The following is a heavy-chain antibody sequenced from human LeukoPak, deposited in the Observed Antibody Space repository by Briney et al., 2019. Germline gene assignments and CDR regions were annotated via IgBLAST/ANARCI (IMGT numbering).Heavy chain of an antibody. CDR3: ARDKIVRATYFDY. Sequence: GGSLRLSCAASGFTFNNYNMNWVRQAPGKALEWVSSITSSSTYIFYADSVKGRFTISRDNAKNSLYLQMNSLGPEDTAVYYCARDKIVRATYFDYWGQGTLVTVSS. J-gene: IGHJ4*02. V-gene: IGHV3-21*01. CDR2: ITSSSTYI. D-gene: IGHD1-26*01. CDR1: GFTFNNYN.